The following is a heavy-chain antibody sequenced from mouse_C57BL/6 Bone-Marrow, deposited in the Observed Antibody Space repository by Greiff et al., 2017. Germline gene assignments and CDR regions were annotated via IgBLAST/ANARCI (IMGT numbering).Heavy chain of an antibody. CDR1: GYTFTSSW. CDR2: IHPNSGST. J-gene: IGHJ1*03. V-gene: IGHV1-64*01. D-gene: IGHD2-10*01. Sequence: VQLQQPGAELVKPGASVKLSCKASGYTFTSSWMTWVKQRPGQSLEWIGMIHPNSGSTNYNETFKSKATLTVDTSSSTAYMQLSSLTSEDSAVYYCARKGLLDWYFDVGGTGTTVTVSS. CDR3: ARKGLLDWYFDV.